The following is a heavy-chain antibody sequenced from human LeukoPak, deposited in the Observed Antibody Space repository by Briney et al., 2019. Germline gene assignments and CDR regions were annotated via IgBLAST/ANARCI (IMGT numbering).Heavy chain of an antibody. CDR2: IYYSGST. CDR3: ASRSWSASKGYHYFMDV. CDR1: GDSVSSTGYY. J-gene: IGHJ6*04. D-gene: IGHD3-10*01. Sequence: PSETLSLTCTVSGDSVSSTGYYWGWIRQPPGKGLEWIGTIYYSGSTYYNPSLKSRVTISVDTSKSQFSLKVSSVTAADTAVYFCASRSWSASKGYHYFMDVWGKGTTVTVSS. V-gene: IGHV4-39*07.